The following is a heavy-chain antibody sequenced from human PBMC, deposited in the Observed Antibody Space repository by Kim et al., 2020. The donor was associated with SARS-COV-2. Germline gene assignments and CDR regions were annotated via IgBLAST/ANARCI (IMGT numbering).Heavy chain of an antibody. J-gene: IGHJ4*02. Sequence: YNPSLESRVTISVDTSKNQFSLKLSSVTAADTAVYYCAREEVGATTLDYWGQGTLVTVSS. D-gene: IGHD1-26*01. V-gene: IGHV4-31*02. CDR3: AREEVGATTLDY.